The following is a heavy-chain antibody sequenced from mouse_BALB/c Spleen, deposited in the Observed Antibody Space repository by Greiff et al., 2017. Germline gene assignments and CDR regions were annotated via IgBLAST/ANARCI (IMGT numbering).Heavy chain of an antibody. J-gene: IGHJ2*01. Sequence: EVKLMESGGGLVKPGGSLKLSCAASGFTFSSYTMSWVRQTPEKRLEWVATISSGGSYTYYPDSVKGRFTISRDNAKNTLYLQMSSLKSEDTAMYYCTSNWDYFDYWGQGTTLTVSS. D-gene: IGHD4-1*02. CDR1: GFTFSSYT. CDR3: TSNWDYFDY. CDR2: ISSGGSYT. V-gene: IGHV5-6-4*01.